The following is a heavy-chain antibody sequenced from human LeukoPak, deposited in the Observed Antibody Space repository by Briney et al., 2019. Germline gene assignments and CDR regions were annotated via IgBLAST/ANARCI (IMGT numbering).Heavy chain of an antibody. CDR3: AKDRGYYDFWSGYAGADAFDI. J-gene: IGHJ3*02. D-gene: IGHD3-3*01. V-gene: IGHV3-23*01. CDR1: GFTFSSYA. Sequence: GGSLRLSCAASGFTFSSYAMSWVRQAPGKGLEWVSAISGSGGSTYYADSVKGRYTISRDNSKNTLYLQMNSLRAEDTAVYYCAKDRGYYDFWSGYAGADAFDIWGQGTMVTVSS. CDR2: ISGSGGST.